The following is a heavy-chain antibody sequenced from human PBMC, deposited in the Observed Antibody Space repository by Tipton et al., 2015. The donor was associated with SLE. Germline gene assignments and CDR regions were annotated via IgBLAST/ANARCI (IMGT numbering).Heavy chain of an antibody. V-gene: IGHV4-59*01. D-gene: IGHD6-25*01. J-gene: IGHJ4*02. CDR3: ARGGPGSADF. CDR1: GVSISSYY. CDR2: IYESGST. Sequence: TLSLTCTVSGVSISSYYWSWIRQPPGKGLEWIGYIYESGSTSHNPSLRGRVTISIDTSNNQFSLKLTSVTAADTAIYYCARGGPGSADFWGQGKLVTVSS.